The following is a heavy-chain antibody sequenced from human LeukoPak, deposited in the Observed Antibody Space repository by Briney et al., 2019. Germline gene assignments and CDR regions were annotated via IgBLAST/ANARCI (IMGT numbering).Heavy chain of an antibody. CDR3: ASTEGYSGYDYFDY. CDR1: GGTFSSYA. Sequence: ASVKVSCKASGGTFSSYAISWVRQAPGQGLEWMGRIIPILGIANYAQKFQSRVTITAGKSTSTAYMELSSLRSEDTAVCYCASTEGYSGYDYFDYWGQGTLVTVSS. D-gene: IGHD5-12*01. V-gene: IGHV1-69*04. CDR2: IIPILGIA. J-gene: IGHJ4*02.